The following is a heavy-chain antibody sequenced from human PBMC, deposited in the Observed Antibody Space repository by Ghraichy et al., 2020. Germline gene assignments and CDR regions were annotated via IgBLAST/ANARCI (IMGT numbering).Heavy chain of an antibody. V-gene: IGHV3-23*01. CDR1: GFTFSSYA. CDR3: AKAGGGFRELARYYFDY. D-gene: IGHD3-10*01. J-gene: IGHJ4*02. CDR2: ISGSGGST. Sequence: GGSLRLSCAASGFTFSSYAMSWVRQAPGKGLEWVSAISGSGGSTYYADSVKGRFTISRDNSKNTLYLQMNSLRAEDTAVYYCAKAGGGFRELARYYFDYWGQGTLVTVSS.